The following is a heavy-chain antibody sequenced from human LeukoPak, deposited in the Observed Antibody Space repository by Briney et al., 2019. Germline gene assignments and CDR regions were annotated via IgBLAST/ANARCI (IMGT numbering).Heavy chain of an antibody. CDR3: AKDHPLYCGGDCYSGY. D-gene: IGHD2-21*02. Sequence: GGSLRLSCAASGFTFSNYAMSWVRQAPGKGLGWVSAIIGSGDSTYYADSVKGRFTISRDNSKNTLYLQMNSLRAEDTAVYFCAKDHPLYCGGDCYSGYWGQGTLVTVSS. V-gene: IGHV3-23*01. CDR2: IIGSGDST. CDR1: GFTFSNYA. J-gene: IGHJ4*02.